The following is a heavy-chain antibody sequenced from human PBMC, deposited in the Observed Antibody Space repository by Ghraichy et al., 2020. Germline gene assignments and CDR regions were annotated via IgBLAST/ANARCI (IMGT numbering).Heavy chain of an antibody. V-gene: IGHV4-31*03. CDR3: AREDTVTTRAFDI. CDR1: GGSVSTDGFY. J-gene: IGHJ3*02. CDR2: IYYSGST. Sequence: SLNISCTVSGGSVSTDGFYWSWIRQYPGKGLEWIGYIYYSGSTSYNPSLRSRVAISVDTSMNQFSLKLSSVTAADAAVYYCAREDTVTTRAFDIWGQGTMV. D-gene: IGHD4-17*01.